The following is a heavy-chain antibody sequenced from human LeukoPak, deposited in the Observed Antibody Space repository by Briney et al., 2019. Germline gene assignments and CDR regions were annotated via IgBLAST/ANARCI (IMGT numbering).Heavy chain of an antibody. J-gene: IGHJ6*03. D-gene: IGHD1-20*01. Sequence: SSETLSLTCTVSGGSISSYYWSWIRQPAGKGLEWIGRIYTSGSTNYNPSLKSRVTMSVDTSKNQFSLKLSSVTAADTAVYYCAGVILSERYNWNQRRRDYYYYMDVWGKGTTVTVSS. CDR1: GGSISSYY. V-gene: IGHV4-4*07. CDR2: IYTSGST. CDR3: AGVILSERYNWNQRRRDYYYYMDV.